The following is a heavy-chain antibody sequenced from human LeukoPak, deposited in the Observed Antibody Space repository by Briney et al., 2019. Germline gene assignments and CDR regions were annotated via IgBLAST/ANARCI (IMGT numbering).Heavy chain of an antibody. J-gene: IGHJ4*02. CDR2: INHSGST. V-gene: IGHV4-34*01. Sequence: SETLSLTCAVYGGSFSGYYWSWIRQPPGKGLEWIGEINHSGSTYYNPSLKSRVTISVDTSKNQFSLKLSSVTAADTAVYYWSREFSLFPPEYDSVWGSYRYTGGGDYWGQGTLVTVSS. D-gene: IGHD3-16*02. CDR1: GGSFSGYY. CDR3: SREFSLFPPEYDSVWGSYRYTGGGDY.